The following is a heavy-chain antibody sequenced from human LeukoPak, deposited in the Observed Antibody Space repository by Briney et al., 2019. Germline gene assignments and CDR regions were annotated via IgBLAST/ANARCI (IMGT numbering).Heavy chain of an antibody. CDR3: AKVLVLVSANRFYFDY. CDR1: GFTFSSYA. V-gene: IGHV3-23*01. J-gene: IGHJ4*02. CDR2: INTSGGST. Sequence: GGSLRLSCAASGFTFSSYAMSWVRQAPGKGLEWVSGINTSGGSTAYADSVKGRFTISRDNPRNTLYMQMNSLRAEDTALYYCAKVLVLVSANRFYFDYWGQGTLVTVSS. D-gene: IGHD2-15*01.